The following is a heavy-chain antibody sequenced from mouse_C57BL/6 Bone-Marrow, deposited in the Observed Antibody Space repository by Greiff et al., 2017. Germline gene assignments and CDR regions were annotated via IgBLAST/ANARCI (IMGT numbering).Heavy chain of an antibody. CDR3: ARWDGCCPFDY. D-gene: IGHD2-3*01. V-gene: IGHV1-81*01. Sequence: QVQLQQSGAELARPGASVKLSCKASGYTFTSYGIRWVKQRPGQGLEWIGEIYPRSGNTYYNEKFKGKATLTADKSSSTAYMELRSLTSEDSAVYYCARWDGCCPFDYWGQGTLVTVSA. CDR1: GYTFTSYG. CDR2: IYPRSGNT. J-gene: IGHJ3*01.